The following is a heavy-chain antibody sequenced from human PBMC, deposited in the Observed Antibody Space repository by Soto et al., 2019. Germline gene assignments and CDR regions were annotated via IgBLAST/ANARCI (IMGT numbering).Heavy chain of an antibody. J-gene: IGHJ6*02. CDR3: AKDGDIVVVPAASYYYYGMDV. D-gene: IGHD2-2*01. V-gene: IGHV3-30*18. Sequence: GGSLRLSCAASGFTFSSYGMHWVRQAPGKGLEWVAVISYDGSNKYYADSVKGRFTISRDNSKNTLYLQMNSLRAEDTAVYYCAKDGDIVVVPAASYYYYGMDVWGQGTTVTVSS. CDR2: ISYDGSNK. CDR1: GFTFSSYG.